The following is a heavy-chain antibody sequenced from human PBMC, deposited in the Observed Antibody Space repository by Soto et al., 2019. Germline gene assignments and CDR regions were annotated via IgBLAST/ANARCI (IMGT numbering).Heavy chain of an antibody. CDR1: GGSISSSSYY. J-gene: IGHJ5*02. Sequence: SETLSLTCTVSGGSISSSSYYWGWIRQPPGKGLEWIGSIYYSGSTYYNPSLKSRVTISVDTSKNQFSLKLSSVTAADTAVYYCARPYDFWSGKNWFDPWGQGTLVTVSS. CDR3: ARPYDFWSGKNWFDP. CDR2: IYYSGST. V-gene: IGHV4-39*01. D-gene: IGHD3-3*01.